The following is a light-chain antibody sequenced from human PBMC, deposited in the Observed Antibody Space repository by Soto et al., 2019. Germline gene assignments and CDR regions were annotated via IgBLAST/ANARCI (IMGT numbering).Light chain of an antibody. CDR3: SSYRSTITV. CDR1: TSDIGHYNY. J-gene: IGLJ3*02. Sequence: QSALTQPASVSGSPGQSVTISCTATTSDIGHYNYVSWYQQHPGKAPKLVIYEVSNLPLGVSSRYSGSKSGNTASLTISGLQAEDEADYYCSSYRSTITVFGGGTKVTVL. CDR2: EVS. V-gene: IGLV2-14*01.